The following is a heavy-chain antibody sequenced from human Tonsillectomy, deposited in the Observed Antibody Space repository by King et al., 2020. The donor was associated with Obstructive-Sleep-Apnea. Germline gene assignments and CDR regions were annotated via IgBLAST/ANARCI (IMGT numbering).Heavy chain of an antibody. Sequence: VQLVESGGGLVQPGRSLRLSCAASRFTFDDYAMHWVRQAPGKGLEWVSGISWNSGVIGYADSLKGRFTISRDNAKNSLYLQMNSLRAEDTALYYCAKDSGWRYYYYGMDVWGQGTTVTVSS. CDR3: AKDSGWRYYYYGMDV. CDR2: ISWNSGVI. CDR1: RFTFDDYA. V-gene: IGHV3-9*01. D-gene: IGHD6-19*01. J-gene: IGHJ6*02.